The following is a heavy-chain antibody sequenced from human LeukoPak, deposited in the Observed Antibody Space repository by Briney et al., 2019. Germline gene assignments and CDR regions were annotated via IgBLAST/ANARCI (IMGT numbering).Heavy chain of an antibody. V-gene: IGHV4-59*01. J-gene: IGHJ4*02. D-gene: IGHD5-18*01. Sequence: SETLSLTCTVSGGSISGYYWSWIRQPPGKGLEWIGYIYYSGSTNYNPSLKSRVTISVDTSKYQFPLKLTSVTAADTAVYYCARHRYSYPTGDYWGQGTLVTVSS. CDR3: ARHRYSYPTGDY. CDR1: GGSISGYY. CDR2: IYYSGST.